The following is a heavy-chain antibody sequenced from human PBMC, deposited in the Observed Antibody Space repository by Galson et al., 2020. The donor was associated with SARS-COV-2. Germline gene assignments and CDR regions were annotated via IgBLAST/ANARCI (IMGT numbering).Heavy chain of an antibody. CDR3: ARADKYYYDSSSNYHPGLNAY. Sequence: GGSLRLSCAASGFTFSSYSMNWVRQAPGKGLEWVSSISSSSSYIYYADSVKGRFTISRDNAKNSLYLQMNSLRAEDTAVYYCARADKYYYDSSSNYHPGLNAYWGQGTLVTVSS. V-gene: IGHV3-21*01. D-gene: IGHD3-22*01. CDR2: ISSSSSYI. CDR1: GFTFSSYS. J-gene: IGHJ4*02.